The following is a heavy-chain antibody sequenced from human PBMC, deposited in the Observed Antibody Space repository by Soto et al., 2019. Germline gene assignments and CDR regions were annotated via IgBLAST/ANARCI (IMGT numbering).Heavy chain of an antibody. V-gene: IGHV1-46*01. CDR1: GYTFTSYY. CDR2: INPSGGST. Sequence: QVQLVQSGAEVKKPGASVKVSCKASGYTFTSYYMHWVRQAPGQGLEWMGIINPSGGSTSYAQKFQGRGTMTRDTSTSKVYMELSSLRSEDTAVYYCAGAKYSYAGGPPDDYWGQGPLVTVSS. CDR3: AGAKYSYAGGPPDDY. D-gene: IGHD5-18*01. J-gene: IGHJ4*02.